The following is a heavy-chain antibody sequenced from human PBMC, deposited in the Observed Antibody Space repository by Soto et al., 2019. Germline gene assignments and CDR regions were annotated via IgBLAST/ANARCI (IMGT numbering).Heavy chain of an antibody. V-gene: IGHV4-30-4*01. J-gene: IGHJ6*02. D-gene: IGHD3-3*01. CDR2: IYYSGST. Sequence: SETLSLTCTVSGGSISSGDYYWSWIRQPPGKGLEWIGYIYYSGSTYYNPSLKSRVTISVDTSKNQFSLKLSSVTAADTAVYYCAGMITISPRGGMDVWGQGTTVTVSS. CDR3: AGMITISPRGGMDV. CDR1: GGSISSGDYY.